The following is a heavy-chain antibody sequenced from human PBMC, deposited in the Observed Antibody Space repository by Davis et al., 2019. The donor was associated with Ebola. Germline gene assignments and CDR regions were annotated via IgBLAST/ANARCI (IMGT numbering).Heavy chain of an antibody. CDR3: ARRRLSFEAIDY. Sequence: SETLSLTCTVSGGSISSNNYYWGWIRQPPGKGLEWIGSIYYRGTTYYTPSLKSRVTISVDTSKNQFSLKLNSVSAADTAVYYCARRRLSFEAIDYWGQGTLVTVSS. J-gene: IGHJ4*02. D-gene: IGHD1-26*01. CDR1: GGSISSNNYY. V-gene: IGHV4-39*01. CDR2: IYYRGTT.